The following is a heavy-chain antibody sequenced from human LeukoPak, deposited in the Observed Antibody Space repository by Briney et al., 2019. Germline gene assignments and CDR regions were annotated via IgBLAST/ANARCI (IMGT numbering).Heavy chain of an antibody. J-gene: IGHJ4*02. CDR1: GFTFSSYE. CDR3: ARRAIAEGFDY. V-gene: IGHV3-48*03. D-gene: IGHD6-13*01. CDR2: ISTSGRTI. Sequence: GGSLRLSCAVSGFTFSSYEMNWVRQAPGKGLDWVSYISTSGRTIYYADSVKGRFTISRDSARNSLDLQMNSLRVEDTAVYYCARRAIAEGFDYWGQGTLDSVSS.